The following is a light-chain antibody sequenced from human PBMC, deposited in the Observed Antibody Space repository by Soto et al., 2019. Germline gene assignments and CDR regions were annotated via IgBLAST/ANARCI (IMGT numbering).Light chain of an antibody. CDR3: QKYNSVPLT. J-gene: IGKJ3*01. V-gene: IGKV1-27*01. CDR1: QGISNY. Sequence: DIQMTQSPSSLSASVGDRVAITCRASQGISNYLAWYQQKPGKVPKLLIYAASTVQSGVPSRCSGNGSGTDFTLTISSLQPEDVATYYCQKYNSVPLTFGPGTKVDIK. CDR2: AAS.